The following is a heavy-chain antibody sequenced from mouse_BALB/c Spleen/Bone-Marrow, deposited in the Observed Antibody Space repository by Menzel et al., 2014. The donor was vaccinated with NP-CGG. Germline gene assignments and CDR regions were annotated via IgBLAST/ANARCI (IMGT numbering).Heavy chain of an antibody. CDR3: ARPTTVVATGGSFDY. CDR1: GFTFSSYG. D-gene: IGHD1-1*01. CDR2: ISSGGSYT. Sequence: EVQVVESGGDLVKPGGSLKLSCAASGFTFSSYGMSWVRQTPDKRLEWAATISSGGSYTYYPDSVKGRFTISRDNAKNTLYLQMSSLKSEDTAMYYCARPTTVVATGGSFDYWGQGTTLTVSS. V-gene: IGHV5-6*01. J-gene: IGHJ2*01.